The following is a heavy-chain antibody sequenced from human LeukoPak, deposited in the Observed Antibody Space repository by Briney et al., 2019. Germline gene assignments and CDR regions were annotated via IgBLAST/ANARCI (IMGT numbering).Heavy chain of an antibody. J-gene: IGHJ6*02. Sequence: GRSLRLSCAASGFTFSSYGMHWVRQAPGKGLEWVAVISYDGSNKYYADSVKGRFTISRDNSKTTLYLQMNSLRAEDTAVYYCAKENIAARPDYYYFYGMDVWGQGTTVTVSS. CDR2: ISYDGSNK. CDR3: AKENIAARPDYYYFYGMDV. CDR1: GFTFSSYG. D-gene: IGHD6-6*01. V-gene: IGHV3-30*18.